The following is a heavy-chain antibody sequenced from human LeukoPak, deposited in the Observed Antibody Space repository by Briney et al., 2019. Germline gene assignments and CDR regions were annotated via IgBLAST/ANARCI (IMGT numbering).Heavy chain of an antibody. D-gene: IGHD2-2*01. Sequence: ASVKVSCKASGYTFTCYYMHWVRQAPGQGLEWMGWINPNSGGTNYAQKFQGRVTMTRDTSISTAYMELSRLRSDDTAVYYCARESPASPTVDYWGQGTLVTVSS. J-gene: IGHJ4*02. CDR2: INPNSGGT. CDR3: ARESPASPTVDY. V-gene: IGHV1-2*02. CDR1: GYTFTCYY.